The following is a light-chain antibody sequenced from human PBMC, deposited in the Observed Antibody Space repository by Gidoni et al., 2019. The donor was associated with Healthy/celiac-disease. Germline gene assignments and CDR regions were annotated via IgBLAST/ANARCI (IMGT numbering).Light chain of an antibody. CDR2: AAS. Sequence: SQLTQSPSSPSASVGDRVTISCRASQSISSYLSWYHQKPGNAPKLLIYAASSLQSGVPSRFSGSGSGTDFTLTISSLQPEDFATYYCQQSYTTPWTFGQGTKVEIK. J-gene: IGKJ1*01. V-gene: IGKV1-39*01. CDR1: QSISSY. CDR3: QQSYTTPWT.